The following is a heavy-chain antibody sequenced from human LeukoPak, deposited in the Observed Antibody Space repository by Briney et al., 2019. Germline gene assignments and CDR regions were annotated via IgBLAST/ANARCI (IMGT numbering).Heavy chain of an antibody. CDR3: ARDWILWFGSLREDAFDI. CDR2: IKQDGSEK. J-gene: IGHJ3*02. V-gene: IGHV3-7*01. D-gene: IGHD3-10*01. Sequence: GGSLRLSCAASGFSFSSYWMSWVRQAPGKGLEWVANIKQDGSEKYYVDSVKGRFAISRDNAKNSLYLHMNSLRAEDTAVYYCARDWILWFGSLREDAFDIWGQGTMVTVSS. CDR1: GFSFSSYW.